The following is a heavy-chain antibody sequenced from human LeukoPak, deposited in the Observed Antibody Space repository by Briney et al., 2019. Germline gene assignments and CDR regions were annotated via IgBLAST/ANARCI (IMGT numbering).Heavy chain of an antibody. CDR1: GGSISSGSYY. V-gene: IGHV4-61*02. Sequence: SQTLSLTCTVSGGSISSGSYYWNWIRQPAGKGLEWIGRIYTSGSTNYNPSLKSRITISVDTSKDQFSLQLSSVTAADTAVYYCARAGGYDFWSGDHFDIWAQGTLVTVSS. CDR3: ARAGGYDFWSGDHFDI. CDR2: IYTSGST. J-gene: IGHJ4*02. D-gene: IGHD3-3*01.